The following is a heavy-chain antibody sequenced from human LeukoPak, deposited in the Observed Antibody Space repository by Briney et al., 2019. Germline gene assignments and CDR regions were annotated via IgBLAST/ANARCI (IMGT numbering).Heavy chain of an antibody. J-gene: IGHJ4*02. CDR2: INDSRNT. CDR3: ARTLGYCSSGSCYRFHSDF. Sequence: SETLSLTCTVSGGSISSYYWSWIRQPAGKVLEWIGEINDSRNTNYNPTLKSRVTTSVDTSTKQFSLKLSSVTAADTAVYYCARTLGYCSSGSCYRFHSDFWGQGTLVTVSS. D-gene: IGHD2-15*01. V-gene: IGHV4-34*01. CDR1: GGSISSYY.